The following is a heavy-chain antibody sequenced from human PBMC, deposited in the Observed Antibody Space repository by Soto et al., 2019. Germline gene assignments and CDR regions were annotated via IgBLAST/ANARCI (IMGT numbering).Heavy chain of an antibody. D-gene: IGHD3-22*01. V-gene: IGHV4-30-4*02. CDR3: ARDIVSSGYPFAFDI. CDR1: GGSISNGGYY. CDR2: IYDSGNT. J-gene: IGHJ3*02. Sequence: SETLSLTCTVSGGSISNGGYYWSWIRQPPGKGLEWIGCIYDSGNTYYSPSLKSRLTISITTSKNQFSLKLSSVTAADTAVYYCARDIVSSGYPFAFDIWGQGTMVTVSS.